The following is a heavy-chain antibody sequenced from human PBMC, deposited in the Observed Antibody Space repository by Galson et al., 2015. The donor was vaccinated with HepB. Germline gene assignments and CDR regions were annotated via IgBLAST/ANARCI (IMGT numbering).Heavy chain of an antibody. D-gene: IGHD4-17*01. CDR1: GFTFSSYA. CDR3: AKDADDYSDLYRGYNWFDP. V-gene: IGHV3-23*01. Sequence: SLRLSCAASGFTFSSYAMSWVRQAPGKGLEWVSAISGRGDTTYHADSVKGRFTISRDNSINTLFLQMNSLRAEDTAVYYCAKDADDYSDLYRGYNWFDPWGQGTLVTVSS. CDR2: ISGRGDTT. J-gene: IGHJ5*02.